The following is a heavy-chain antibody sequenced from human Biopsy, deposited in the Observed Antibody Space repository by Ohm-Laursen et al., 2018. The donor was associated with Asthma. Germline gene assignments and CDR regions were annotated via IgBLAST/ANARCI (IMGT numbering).Heavy chain of an antibody. D-gene: IGHD6-19*01. V-gene: IGHV3-23*01. CDR1: GFTFSSSA. Sequence: SLRLSCAASGFTFSSSAMSWVRQAPWKGLEMVSAITGSGGTTYYADSVRGRFTISRDNSKSTLFLQMDSLSAEDTAVYYCAKDFRGIAVAGDRGFDYWGQGTLVTVSS. CDR3: AKDFRGIAVAGDRGFDY. CDR2: ITGSGGTT. J-gene: IGHJ4*02.